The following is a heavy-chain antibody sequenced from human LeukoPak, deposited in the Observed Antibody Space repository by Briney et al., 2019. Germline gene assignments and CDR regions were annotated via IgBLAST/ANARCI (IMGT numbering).Heavy chain of an antibody. CDR1: GYTFTNYG. CDR2: ISAYNGPT. Sequence: ASVKVSCKASGYTFTNYGITWVRQAPGQRLEWMGWISAYNGPTNYAQKLQGRVTMTTDTSTSTAYTELRSLTSDDPAVYYCARGGGGNWYVDNWGQGTLVTVSS. CDR3: ARGGGGNWYVDN. J-gene: IGHJ4*02. D-gene: IGHD1-1*01. V-gene: IGHV1-18*01.